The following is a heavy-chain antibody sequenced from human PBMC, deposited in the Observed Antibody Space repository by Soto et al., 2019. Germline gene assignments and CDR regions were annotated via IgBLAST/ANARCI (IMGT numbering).Heavy chain of an antibody. J-gene: IGHJ4*02. CDR1: GYTFTSYG. CDR3: ARVEQPTDIVVVVAATHYFDY. Sequence: ASVKVSCKASGYTFTSYGISWVRQAPGQGLEWMGWISAYNGNTNYAQKLQGRVTMTTDTSTSTAYMELRSLRSDDTAVYYCARVEQPTDIVVVVAATHYFDYWGQGTLVTVSS. D-gene: IGHD2-15*01. CDR2: ISAYNGNT. V-gene: IGHV1-18*01.